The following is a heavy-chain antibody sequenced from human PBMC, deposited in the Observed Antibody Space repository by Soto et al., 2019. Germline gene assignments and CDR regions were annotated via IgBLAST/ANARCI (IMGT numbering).Heavy chain of an antibody. J-gene: IGHJ4*02. CDR3: ARITTCSGGSCYDMDY. CDR2: ISGSGGST. CDR1: GFTFSSYA. D-gene: IGHD2-15*01. V-gene: IGHV3-23*01. Sequence: GGSLRLSCAASGFTFSSYAMSWVRQAPGKGLEWVSAISGSGGSTYYADSVKGRFTISRDNSKNTLYLQWSSLKASDTAMYYCARITTCSGGSCYDMDYWGQGTLVTVSS.